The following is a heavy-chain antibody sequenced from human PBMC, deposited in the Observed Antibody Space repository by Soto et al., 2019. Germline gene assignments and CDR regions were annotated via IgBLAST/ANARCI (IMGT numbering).Heavy chain of an antibody. V-gene: IGHV3-33*01. D-gene: IGHD3-3*01. Sequence: QVQLVESGGGVVQPGRSLRLSCAASGFTFSSYGMHWVRQAPGKGLEWVAVIWYDRSNKYYADSVKGRFTISRDNSKNTLYLQMNSLRAEDTAVYYCARDLTYYDFWSGYYDYYYGMDVWGQGTTVTVSS. CDR1: GFTFSSYG. J-gene: IGHJ6*02. CDR3: ARDLTYYDFWSGYYDYYYGMDV. CDR2: IWYDRSNK.